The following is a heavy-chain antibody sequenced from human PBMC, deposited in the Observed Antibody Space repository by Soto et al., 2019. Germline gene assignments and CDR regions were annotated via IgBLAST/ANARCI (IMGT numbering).Heavy chain of an antibody. V-gene: IGHV1-69*13. D-gene: IGHD4-4*01. CDR3: ARDHYSLYYYYGMDV. J-gene: IGHJ6*02. CDR1: GGTFSSYA. CDR2: IIPIFGTA. Sequence: SVKVSCKASGGTFSSYAISWVRQAPGQGLEWMGGIIPIFGTANYAQKFQGRVTITADESTSTAYMELSSLRSEDTAVYYCARDHYSLYYYYGMDVWGQGTTVTVSS.